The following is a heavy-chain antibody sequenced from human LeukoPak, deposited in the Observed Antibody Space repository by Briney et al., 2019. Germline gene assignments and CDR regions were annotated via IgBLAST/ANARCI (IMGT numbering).Heavy chain of an antibody. Sequence: PGGSLRLSCAASGFTLSKYWMHWVRQTSGKGLEWVSRINPEKTTINYADSVKGRFTISRDNAENTVYLEMNSLRAEDTAVYYCARSEVVVPAALDYWGRGTLVTVSS. CDR3: ARSEVVVPAALDY. V-gene: IGHV3-74*01. CDR2: INPEKTTI. D-gene: IGHD2-2*01. CDR1: GFTLSKYW. J-gene: IGHJ4*02.